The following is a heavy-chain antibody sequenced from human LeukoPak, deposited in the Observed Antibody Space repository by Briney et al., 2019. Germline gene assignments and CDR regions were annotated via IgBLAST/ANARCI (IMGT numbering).Heavy chain of an antibody. CDR2: INPSGGST. CDR1: GYTFTGYD. Sequence: ASVKVSCKASGYTFTGYDINWVRQATGQGLEWMGIINPSGGSTSYAQKFQGRVTMTRDTSTSTVYMELSSLRSEDTAVYYCARDHPSITIFGVVTTKGSWFDPWGQGTLVTVSS. J-gene: IGHJ5*02. D-gene: IGHD3-3*01. V-gene: IGHV1-46*01. CDR3: ARDHPSITIFGVVTTKGSWFDP.